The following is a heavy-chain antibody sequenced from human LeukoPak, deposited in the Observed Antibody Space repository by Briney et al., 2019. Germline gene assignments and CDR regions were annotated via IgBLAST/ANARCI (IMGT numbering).Heavy chain of an antibody. Sequence: GASVKVSCKASGYPSTSYESNWLRKAPGQGLEGLEWMNPNSGNTGYAQKFQGRVTMTRNTSISTAYMELSSLRSEDTAVYYCARGRDWNVVYDAFDIWGQGTMVTVSS. V-gene: IGHV1-8*01. D-gene: IGHD1-1*01. CDR1: GYPSTSYE. CDR2: MNPNSGNT. J-gene: IGHJ3*02. CDR3: ARGRDWNVVYDAFDI.